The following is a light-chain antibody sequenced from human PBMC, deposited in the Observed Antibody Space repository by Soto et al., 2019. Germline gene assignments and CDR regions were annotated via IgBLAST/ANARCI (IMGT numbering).Light chain of an antibody. CDR1: QSIRTN. J-gene: IGKJ5*01. V-gene: IGKV3-15*01. CDR2: GAS. CDR3: QQYNHWTSIT. Sequence: EIVMTQSPATLSVSPGERVILSCSASQSIRTNVAWYQQRPGQAPRLLIYGASTRATDIPARFSGSGSGTEFTLTISSLQSEDFAIYYCQQYNHWTSITFGQGTRLEF.